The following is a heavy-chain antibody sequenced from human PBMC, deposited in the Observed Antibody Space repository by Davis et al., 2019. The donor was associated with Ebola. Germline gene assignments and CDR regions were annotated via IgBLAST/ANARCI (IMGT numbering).Heavy chain of an antibody. Sequence: GGSLRLSCAASGFTFSSYAMHWVRQAPGKGLEWVAVISYDGSNKYYADSVKGRFTISRDNSKNTLYLQMNSLRAEDTAVYYCAKAPRGLPSYFEYWGQGTLVTVSS. CDR1: GFTFSSYA. D-gene: IGHD5-18*01. V-gene: IGHV3-30-3*01. J-gene: IGHJ4*02. CDR3: AKAPRGLPSYFEY. CDR2: ISYDGSNK.